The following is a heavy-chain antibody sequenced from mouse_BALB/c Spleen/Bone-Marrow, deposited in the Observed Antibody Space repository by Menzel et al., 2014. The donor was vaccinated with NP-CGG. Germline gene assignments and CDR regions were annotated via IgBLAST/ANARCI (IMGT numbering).Heavy chain of an antibody. CDR1: GFNIKDTY. D-gene: IGHD4-1*01. Sequence: VQLKDSGAELVKPGASVKLSCTASGFNIKDTYMHWVKQRPEQGLEWIGRSDPANGNTKYDPKFQGKATITADTSSNTAYLQLSSLTSEDTAVYYCARWEYYAMDYWGQGTSVTVSS. CDR3: ARWEYYAMDY. V-gene: IGHV14-3*02. J-gene: IGHJ4*01. CDR2: SDPANGNT.